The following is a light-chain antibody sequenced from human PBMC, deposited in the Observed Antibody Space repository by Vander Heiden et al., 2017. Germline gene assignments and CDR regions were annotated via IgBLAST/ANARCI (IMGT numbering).Light chain of an antibody. CDR3: QQSYSTPFT. CDR1: QRIDNY. Sequence: DLQLTQSPSSLSASVGDRVTITCRASQRIDNYLNWYQQRPGKAPKLLIYPASNLQSRVPSRFSGSGSGADFTLTISSLQPEDFATYFCQQSYSTPFTFGQGTTLEIK. J-gene: IGKJ2*01. CDR2: PAS. V-gene: IGKV1-39*01.